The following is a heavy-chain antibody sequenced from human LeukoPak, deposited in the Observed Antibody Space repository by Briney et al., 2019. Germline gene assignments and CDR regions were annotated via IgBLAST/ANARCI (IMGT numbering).Heavy chain of an antibody. V-gene: IGHV3-7*03. D-gene: IGHD2-2*01. CDR1: GFTFSSYW. J-gene: IGHJ3*02. Sequence: PGGSLRLSCAASGFTFSSYWMSWVRQAPGKGLEWVANINQDGSEKYYVDSVKGRFTISRDNAKNSLYLQMNSLRAEDTAVYYCARDFRDCSSTSCYGDAFDIWGQGTMVTVSS. CDR2: INQDGSEK. CDR3: ARDFRDCSSTSCYGDAFDI.